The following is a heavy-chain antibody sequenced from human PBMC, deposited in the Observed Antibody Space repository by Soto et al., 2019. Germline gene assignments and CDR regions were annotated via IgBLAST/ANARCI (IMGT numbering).Heavy chain of an antibody. CDR3: ARDKGDGYNYADY. CDR1: GGTFSSYA. Sequence: QVQLVQSGAEMKKPGSSVKVSCKASGGTFSSYAISWVRQAPGQGLEWMGGIIPIFGTATYAQKFQGRVTITSDDSTSTAYMELSSLRSEDTAVYYCARDKGDGYNYADYWGQGTLVTVSS. J-gene: IGHJ4*02. CDR2: IIPIFGTA. D-gene: IGHD5-12*01. V-gene: IGHV1-69*05.